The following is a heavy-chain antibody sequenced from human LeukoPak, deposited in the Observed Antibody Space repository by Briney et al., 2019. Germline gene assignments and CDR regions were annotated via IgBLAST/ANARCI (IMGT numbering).Heavy chain of an antibody. J-gene: IGHJ4*02. CDR1: GGTFSSYA. Sequence: ASVKVSCKASGGTFSSYAISWVRQAPGQGLEWMGGIIPIFGTANYAQKFQGRVTITTDESTSTAYMELSSLRSEDTAVYYCARLVTGTTGRDCFDYWGQGTLVTVSS. D-gene: IGHD1-7*01. CDR2: IIPIFGTA. V-gene: IGHV1-69*05. CDR3: ARLVTGTTGRDCFDY.